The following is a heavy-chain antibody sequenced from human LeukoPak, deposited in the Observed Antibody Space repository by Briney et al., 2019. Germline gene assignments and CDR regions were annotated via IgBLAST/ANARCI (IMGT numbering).Heavy chain of an antibody. CDR2: INHSGST. J-gene: IGHJ4*02. CDR1: GGSFSGYY. CDR3: ARGRYCSSTSCYSSGFDY. D-gene: IGHD2-2*01. Sequence: PSETLSLTCAVYGGSFSGYYWSWIRQPPGKGLGWIGEINHSGSTNYNPSLKSRVTISVDTSKNQFSLKLSSVSAADTAVYYCARGRYCSSTSCYSSGFDYWGQGTLVTVSS. V-gene: IGHV4-34*01.